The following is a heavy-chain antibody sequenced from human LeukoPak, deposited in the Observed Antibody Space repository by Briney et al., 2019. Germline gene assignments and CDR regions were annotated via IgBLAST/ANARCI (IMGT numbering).Heavy chain of an antibody. Sequence: ASVKVSCKASGYTFTSYAMHWVHQAPGQRLEWMGWINAGNGNTKYSQKFQGRVTITRDTSASTAYMELSSLRSEDTAVYYCARGTYYYDSSGYYLHYYGMDVWGQGTTVTVSS. CDR1: GYTFTSYA. V-gene: IGHV1-3*01. J-gene: IGHJ6*02. CDR3: ARGTYYYDSSGYYLHYYGMDV. D-gene: IGHD3-22*01. CDR2: INAGNGNT.